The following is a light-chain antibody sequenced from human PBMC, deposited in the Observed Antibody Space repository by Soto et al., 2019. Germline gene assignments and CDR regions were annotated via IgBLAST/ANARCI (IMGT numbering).Light chain of an antibody. CDR3: QQAKKFPRM. Sequence: ASQEISSWLAWYQQKPGKAPKLLISAASSFQSGVPSRLIGLGSGQAFSIAISNLQPEDFAALYSQQAKKFPRMFGQGTKVDIK. V-gene: IGKV1-12*01. CDR2: AAS. J-gene: IGKJ1*01. CDR1: QEISSW.